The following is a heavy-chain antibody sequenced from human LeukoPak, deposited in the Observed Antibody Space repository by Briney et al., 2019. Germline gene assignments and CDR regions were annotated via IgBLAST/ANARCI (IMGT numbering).Heavy chain of an antibody. V-gene: IGHV3-21*01. CDR1: GFTFSSYS. CDR3: ARSLVADIIVVVAATDLGY. Sequence: GGSLRLSCAASGFTFSSYSMNWVRQAPGKGLEWVSSISSSSSYIYYADSVKGRFTISRDNAKNSLYLQMSSLRAEDTAVYYCARSLVADIIVVVAATDLGYWGQGTLVTVSS. CDR2: ISSSSSYI. J-gene: IGHJ4*02. D-gene: IGHD2-15*01.